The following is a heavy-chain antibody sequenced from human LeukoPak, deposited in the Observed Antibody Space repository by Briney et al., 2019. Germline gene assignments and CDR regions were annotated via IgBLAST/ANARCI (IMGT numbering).Heavy chain of an antibody. Sequence: ASVKVSCKTSGYTFTNYLLHWVRHAPGQGVEWVGWINPNSGDTDNGKKFQGRITMTRDTSTSTAYMELSRLRYDDTAVYYCAKDLQAPLYYFDYWGQGTLVSVSS. D-gene: IGHD3-10*01. CDR2: INPNSGDT. CDR1: GYTFTNYL. CDR3: AKDLQAPLYYFDY. J-gene: IGHJ4*02. V-gene: IGHV1-2*02.